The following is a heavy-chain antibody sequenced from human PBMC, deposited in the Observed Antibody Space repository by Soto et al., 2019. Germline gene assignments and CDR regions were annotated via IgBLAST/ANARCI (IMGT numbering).Heavy chain of an antibody. CDR1: GFTFDDYA. V-gene: IGHV3-9*01. Sequence: EVQLVESGGGLVQPGRSLRLSCAASGFTFDDYAMHWVRQAPGKGLEWVSGISWNSGSIGYADSVKGRFTISRDNAKNSLYLKMNSLRAEDTALYYCAVAGTNYYYGMDVWGQGTTVTVSS. D-gene: IGHD6-19*01. J-gene: IGHJ6*02. CDR3: AVAGTNYYYGMDV. CDR2: ISWNSGSI.